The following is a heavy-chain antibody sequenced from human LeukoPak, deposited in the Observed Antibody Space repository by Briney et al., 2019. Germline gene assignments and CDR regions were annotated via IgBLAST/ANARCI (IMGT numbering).Heavy chain of an antibody. CDR3: AKWGPYCVGDYCPALDS. Sequence: GSLRLSCAASGSTFSSYAMHWVRQAPGKGLEWVANINQDGSKKRYADSMKGRFTISRDNAKESLYLQLNSLRAEDTAVYYCAKWGPYCVGDYCPALDSWGPGTLATVSS. J-gene: IGHJ4*02. D-gene: IGHD2-21*02. CDR2: INQDGSKK. CDR1: GSTFSSYA. V-gene: IGHV3-7*01.